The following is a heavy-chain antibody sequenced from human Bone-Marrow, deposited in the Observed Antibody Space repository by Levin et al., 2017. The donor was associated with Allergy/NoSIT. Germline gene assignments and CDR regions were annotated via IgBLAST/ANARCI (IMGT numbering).Heavy chain of an antibody. D-gene: IGHD2-21*01. CDR2: ISYDGSNE. J-gene: IGHJ5*02. V-gene: IGHV3-30-3*01. CDR3: ARSGSPRGCGDCYDL. Sequence: PGGSLRLSCAASGFSFSSSPMHWVRQAPGKGLEWVAIISYDGSNEYYADSVKGRFTVSRDNFKKTVFLQMNSLRGEDTALYYCARSGSPRGCGDCYDLWGQGTLVTVSS. CDR1: GFSFSSSP.